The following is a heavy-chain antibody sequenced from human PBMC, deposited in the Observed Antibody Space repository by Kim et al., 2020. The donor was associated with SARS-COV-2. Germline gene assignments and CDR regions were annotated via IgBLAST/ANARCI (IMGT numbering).Heavy chain of an antibody. D-gene: IGHD6-13*01. V-gene: IGHV5-51*01. J-gene: IGHJ6*02. CDR1: GYSFTSYW. Sequence: GESLKISCKGSGYSFTSYWIGWVRQMPGKGLEWMGIIYPGDSDTRYSPSFQGQVTISADKSISTAYLQWSSLKASDTAMYYCARRSSWYVSGYYYYGMDVGGRGTTVTVSS. CDR3: ARRSSWYVSGYYYYGMDV. CDR2: IYPGDSDT.